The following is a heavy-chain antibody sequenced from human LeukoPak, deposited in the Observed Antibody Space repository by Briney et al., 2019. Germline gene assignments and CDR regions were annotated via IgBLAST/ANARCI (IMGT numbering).Heavy chain of an antibody. D-gene: IGHD6-19*01. Sequence: GGSLRLSCAASGFTFSSYSMNWVRQAPGKGLEWVSSISSSSSYIYYADSVKGRFTISRDNAKNSLYLQMNSLRAEDTALYYCAKDKAGWYEGAFDIWGQGTMVTVSS. CDR2: ISSSSSYI. V-gene: IGHV3-21*04. CDR1: GFTFSSYS. CDR3: AKDKAGWYEGAFDI. J-gene: IGHJ3*02.